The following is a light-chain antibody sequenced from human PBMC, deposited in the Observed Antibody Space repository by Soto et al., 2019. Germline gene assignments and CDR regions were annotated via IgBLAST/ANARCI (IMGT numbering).Light chain of an antibody. J-gene: IGKJ1*01. V-gene: IGKV1-5*03. CDR2: KAS. CDR3: QQYNSQWT. Sequence: DIQMTQSPSTLSASVGDRVTITCRASQSISSWLAWYQQKPGRAPKLLIYKASSLESGVPSRFSGSGSGTELTLTISSLQPDDFATYYCQQYNSQWTFGQGTKVEFK. CDR1: QSISSW.